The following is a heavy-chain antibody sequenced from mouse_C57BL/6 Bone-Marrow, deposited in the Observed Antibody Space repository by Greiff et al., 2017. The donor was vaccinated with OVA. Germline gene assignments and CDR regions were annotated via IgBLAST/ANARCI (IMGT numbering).Heavy chain of an antibody. Sequence: VKLQESGAELARPGASVKLSCKASGYTFTSYGISWVKQRTGQGLEWIGEIYPRSGNTYYNEKFKGKATLTVDKSSSTAYMELRSLTSEDSAVYFCARGGTGNGGDYWGQGTTLTVSS. V-gene: IGHV1-81*01. CDR1: GYTFTSYG. J-gene: IGHJ2*01. CDR2: IYPRSGNT. CDR3: ARGGTGNGGDY. D-gene: IGHD4-1*01.